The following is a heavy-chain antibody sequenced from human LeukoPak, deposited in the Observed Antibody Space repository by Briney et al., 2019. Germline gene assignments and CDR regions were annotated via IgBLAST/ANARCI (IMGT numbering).Heavy chain of an antibody. CDR3: ARAWGSYSGYDQNWFDP. D-gene: IGHD5-12*01. V-gene: IGHV4-4*07. CDR2: FYSNGST. J-gene: IGHJ5*02. CDR1: GGAIGSFW. Sequence: PSETLSLTCTVSGGAIGSFWWSWIRQPAGKGLEWIGQFYSNGSTKYSPSLKSRVTMSVDTSKNQFSLKVNSVTAADTAIYYCARAWGSYSGYDQNWFDPWGQGTLVTVSS.